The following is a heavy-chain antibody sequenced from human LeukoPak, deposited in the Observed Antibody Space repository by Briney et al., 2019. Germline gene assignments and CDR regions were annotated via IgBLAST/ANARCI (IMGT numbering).Heavy chain of an antibody. CDR1: GFTFSSYA. J-gene: IGHJ6*02. D-gene: IGHD6-6*01. V-gene: IGHV3-30*04. Sequence: PGRSLRLSCAASGFTFSSYAMHWVRQAPGKGLEWVAVISYDGSNKYYADSVKGRFTISRDNSKNTLYLQMNSLRAEDTAVYYCARVRAVAELVRYYYYGVDVWGQGTTVTVSS. CDR2: ISYDGSNK. CDR3: ARVRAVAELVRYYYYGVDV.